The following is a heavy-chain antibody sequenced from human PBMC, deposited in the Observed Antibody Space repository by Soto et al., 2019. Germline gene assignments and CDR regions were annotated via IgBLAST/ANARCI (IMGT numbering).Heavy chain of an antibody. J-gene: IGHJ4*02. CDR3: AGPLWLGE. D-gene: IGHD3-10*01. Sequence: EVQLVESGGGLVKPGGSLRLSCAASGFTFSSYSMNWVRQAPGKGLEWVSSISNSSSYIYYADSVKGRFTISRDNAKNSLYLQMNSLRAEDTAVYYCAGPLWLGEWGQGTLVTVSS. CDR1: GFTFSSYS. V-gene: IGHV3-21*01. CDR2: ISNSSSYI.